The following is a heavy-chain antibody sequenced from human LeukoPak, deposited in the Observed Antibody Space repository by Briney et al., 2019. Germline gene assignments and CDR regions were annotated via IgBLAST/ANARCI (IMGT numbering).Heavy chain of an antibody. Sequence: PGRSLRLSCAASGFTFSSYGMHWVRQAPGKGLEWVAVIWYDGSNKYYADCVKGRLTISRDNSKNTLYLQMNSLRAEDTAVYYCARGENDCGDYFDYWGQGTLVTVSS. CDR3: ARGENDCGDYFDY. V-gene: IGHV3-33*01. D-gene: IGHD4-17*01. CDR1: GFTFSSYG. J-gene: IGHJ4*02. CDR2: IWYDGSNK.